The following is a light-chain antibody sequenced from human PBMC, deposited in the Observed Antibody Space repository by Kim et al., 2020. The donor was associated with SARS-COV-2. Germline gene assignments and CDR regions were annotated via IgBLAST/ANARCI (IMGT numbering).Light chain of an antibody. CDR1: QSVGNS. CDR3: QQRYNWPLT. CDR2: ETS. J-gene: IGKJ4*01. V-gene: IGKV3-11*01. Sequence: LPPGERAPLSCRASQSVGNSLAWFQQKPGQAPRLLIFETSNRATGIPARFSGSGSGTAFTLTISSLEPEDFAVYYCQQRYNWPLTFGGGTKVEIK.